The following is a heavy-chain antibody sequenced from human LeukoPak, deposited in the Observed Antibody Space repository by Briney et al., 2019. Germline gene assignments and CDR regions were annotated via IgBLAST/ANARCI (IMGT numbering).Heavy chain of an antibody. J-gene: IGHJ4*02. D-gene: IGHD3/OR15-3a*01. Sequence: GGSLRLSCAASGFIFNSHAMSWVRQAPGKGLEWVSAISGSGGSTFYADSVRGRFTISRDNSKNTLYLQMNSLRAEDTALYYCARDNDFTYNYFDYWGQGTLATVSS. CDR1: GFIFNSHA. CDR3: ARDNDFTYNYFDY. V-gene: IGHV3-23*01. CDR2: ISGSGGST.